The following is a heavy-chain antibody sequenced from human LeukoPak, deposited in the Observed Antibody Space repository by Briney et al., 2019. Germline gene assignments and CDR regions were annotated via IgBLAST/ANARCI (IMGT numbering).Heavy chain of an antibody. V-gene: IGHV3-48*03. CDR1: GFTFSTYE. Sequence: GGSLRLSCAASGFTFSTYEVNWVRQAPGKGLEWVSHISVGEPIITYYADAVRGRFAISRENAKNSVYLQLNSLRAEDPPVYYCGRGSLAAYYPGWSMDVWGQGTTVTVSS. CDR2: ISVGEPII. CDR3: GRGSLAAYYPGWSMDV. J-gene: IGHJ6*02. D-gene: IGHD3-10*01.